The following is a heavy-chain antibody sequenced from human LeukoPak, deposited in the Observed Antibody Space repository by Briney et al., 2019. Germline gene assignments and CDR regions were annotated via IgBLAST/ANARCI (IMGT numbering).Heavy chain of an antibody. J-gene: IGHJ5*02. Sequence: PGGSLRLSCAASGFTFSSYWMHWVRQAPGKGLVWVSRINSDGSSTGYADSVKGRFTISRDNAKNTLYLQMNSLRAEDTAVYYCARDWEYCSGGSCYSNWFDPWGQGILVTVSS. CDR3: ARDWEYCSGGSCYSNWFDP. CDR2: INSDGSST. D-gene: IGHD2-15*01. V-gene: IGHV3-74*01. CDR1: GFTFSSYW.